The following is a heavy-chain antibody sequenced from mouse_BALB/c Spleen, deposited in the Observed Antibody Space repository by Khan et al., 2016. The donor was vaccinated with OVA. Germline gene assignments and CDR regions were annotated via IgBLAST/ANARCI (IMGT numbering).Heavy chain of an antibody. D-gene: IGHD1-1*01. J-gene: IGHJ1*01. CDR2: IYYSGAV. V-gene: IGHV3-5*02. Sequence: VQLKESGPGLVKPSQTVSLACTVTGISITSGNYRWSWIRPFPGNKLEWIGNIYYSGAVTYNPSLTSRSTITRDTSKNQFFLEMNSLTAEDTATDYCARDYGSLYWYFDVWGAGTTVTVSS. CDR1: GISITSGNYR. CDR3: ARDYGSLYWYFDV.